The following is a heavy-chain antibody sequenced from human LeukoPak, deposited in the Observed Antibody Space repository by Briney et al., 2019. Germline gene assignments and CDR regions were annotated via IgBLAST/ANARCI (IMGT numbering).Heavy chain of an antibody. CDR2: INPNSGGT. Sequence: GASVKVSCTASGYTFTSYGISWVRQAPGQGLEWMGWINPNSGGTNYAQKFQGRVTMTRDTSISTAYMELSRLRSDDTAVYYCARAGSSSSYSLDYWGQGTLVTVSS. CDR3: ARAGSSSSYSLDY. V-gene: IGHV1-2*02. CDR1: GYTFTSYG. D-gene: IGHD6-6*01. J-gene: IGHJ4*02.